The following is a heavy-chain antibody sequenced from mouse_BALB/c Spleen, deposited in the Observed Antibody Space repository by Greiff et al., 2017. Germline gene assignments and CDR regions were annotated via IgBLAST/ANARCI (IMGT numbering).Heavy chain of an antibody. CDR2: ISSGGGST. Sequence: EVKVVESGGGLVKPGGSLKLSCAASGFAFSSYDMSWVRQTPEKRLEWVAYISSGGGSTYYPDTVKGRFTISRDNAKNTLYLQMSSLKSEDTAMYYCARDSSGSFDYWGQGTTLTVSS. J-gene: IGHJ2*01. D-gene: IGHD3-2*01. CDR3: ARDSSGSFDY. CDR1: GFAFSSYD. V-gene: IGHV5-12-1*01.